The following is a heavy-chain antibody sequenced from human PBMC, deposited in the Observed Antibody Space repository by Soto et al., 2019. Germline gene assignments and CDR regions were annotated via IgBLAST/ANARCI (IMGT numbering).Heavy chain of an antibody. CDR1: GFTLSSYS. CDR3: ARDNPRSSGWDV. V-gene: IGHV3-48*02. CDR2: ISSSSSTI. J-gene: IGHJ6*02. Sequence: VQLVESGGGLVQPGWSLRLSCEASGFTLSSYSMNWARQAPGQGLEWVSYISSSSSTIYYADSVKGRFTISRDNAKNSLYLQMNSLRDEDTAVYYCARDNPRSSGWDVWGQGTTVTVSS.